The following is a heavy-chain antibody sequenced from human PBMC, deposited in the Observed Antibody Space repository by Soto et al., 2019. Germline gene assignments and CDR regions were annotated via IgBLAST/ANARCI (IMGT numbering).Heavy chain of an antibody. CDR1: GGSISSGGYY. Sequence: SETLSLTCTVSGGSISSGGYYWSWIRQHPGKGLEWIGYIYYSGSTYYNPSLKSRVTISVDTSKNQFSLKLSSVTAADTAVYYCARDHPYYDFWSGPHSYGMDVWGQGTTVTVSS. CDR2: IYYSGST. CDR3: ARDHPYYDFWSGPHSYGMDV. D-gene: IGHD3-3*01. J-gene: IGHJ6*02. V-gene: IGHV4-31*03.